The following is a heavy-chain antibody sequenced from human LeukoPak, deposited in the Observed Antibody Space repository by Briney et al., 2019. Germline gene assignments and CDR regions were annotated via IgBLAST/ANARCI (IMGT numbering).Heavy chain of an antibody. CDR2: IYTSGST. CDR1: GGSISSYY. CDR3: ARGSAVAGTFDY. J-gene: IGHJ4*02. D-gene: IGHD6-19*01. V-gene: IGHV4-4*07. Sequence: SETLPLTCTVSGGSISSYYWSWIRQPAGKGLEWIGRIYTSGSTNYNPSLKSRVTMSVDTSKNQFSLKLSSVTAADTAVYYCARGSAVAGTFDYWGQGTLVTVSS.